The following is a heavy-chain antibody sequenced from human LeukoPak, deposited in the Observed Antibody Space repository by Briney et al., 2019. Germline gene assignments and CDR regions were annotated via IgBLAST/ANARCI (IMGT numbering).Heavy chain of an antibody. CDR2: INQDGSGK. CDR3: ARDINNWKRSKGPGD. CDR1: GFTFSSFW. V-gene: IGHV3-7*01. D-gene: IGHD1-1*01. Sequence: PGGSLRLSCAASGFTFSSFWMSWVRQAPGEGLEWVANINQDGSGKYYVDSVKGRFTISRDNAKSSLYLQMNNLRAEDTAVYYCARDINNWKRSKGPGDWGQGTLVTVSS. J-gene: IGHJ4*02.